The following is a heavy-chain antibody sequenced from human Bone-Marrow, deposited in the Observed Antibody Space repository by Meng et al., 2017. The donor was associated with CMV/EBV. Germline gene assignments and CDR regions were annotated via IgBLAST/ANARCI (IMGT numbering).Heavy chain of an antibody. D-gene: IGHD2-2*01. Sequence: ASVKVSCKASGYTFTSYGISWVRQAPGQGLEWMGWISAYNGNTNYAQKLQGRVTMTTDTSTSTAYMELRSLRSDDTAVYYCAREWRDIVVVPPYMDVWGQGPTVTVSS. J-gene: IGHJ6*01. CDR3: AREWRDIVVVPPYMDV. V-gene: IGHV1-18*01. CDR2: ISAYNGNT. CDR1: GYTFTSYG.